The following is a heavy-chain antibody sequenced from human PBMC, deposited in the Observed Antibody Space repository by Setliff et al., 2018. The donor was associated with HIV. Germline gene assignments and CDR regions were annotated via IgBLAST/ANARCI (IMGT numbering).Heavy chain of an antibody. V-gene: IGHV3-21*04. CDR3: AKDGDYIWGSFSSHDAFDI. J-gene: IGHJ3*02. D-gene: IGHD3-16*01. CDR1: GFTFSSYN. Sequence: GGSLRLSCAASGFTFSSYNMNWVRQAPGKGLEWVSSISSTSTYTYYADSLKGRFTISRDNSKNTLYLQMTSLRVEDTAVYYCAKDGDYIWGSFSSHDAFDIWGQGTMVTVSS. CDR2: ISSTSTYT.